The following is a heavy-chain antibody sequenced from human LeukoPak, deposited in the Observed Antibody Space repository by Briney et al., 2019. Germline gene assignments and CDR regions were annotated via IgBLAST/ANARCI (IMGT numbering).Heavy chain of an antibody. J-gene: IGHJ4*02. V-gene: IGHV3-74*01. Sequence: GGSLRLSCAASGFTFSSYWMHWVRQAPGKGLVWVSRINSDGSSTSYADSVKGRFTISRDNSKNTLYLQMNSLRAEDTAVYYCAKGDNYYGSGSYPDYWGQGTLVTVSS. CDR3: AKGDNYYGSGSYPDY. D-gene: IGHD3-10*01. CDR2: INSDGSST. CDR1: GFTFSSYW.